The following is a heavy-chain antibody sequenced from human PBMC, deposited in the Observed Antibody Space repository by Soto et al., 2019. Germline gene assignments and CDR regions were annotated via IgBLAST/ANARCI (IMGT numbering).Heavy chain of an antibody. J-gene: IGHJ5*02. V-gene: IGHV1-2*07. CDR2: INPNTGVT. CDR3: ARGGYLLVIWFDP. CDR1: GYTLTGYY. D-gene: IGHD6-13*01. Sequence: ASVKVSCKASGYTLTGYYMHWVRQAPGQGLEWLGWINPNTGVTKYAHDFQGRVTMTRDTSISTTYMELSRLRSDDTAVYYCARGGYLLVIWFDPWGQGTLVTVSS.